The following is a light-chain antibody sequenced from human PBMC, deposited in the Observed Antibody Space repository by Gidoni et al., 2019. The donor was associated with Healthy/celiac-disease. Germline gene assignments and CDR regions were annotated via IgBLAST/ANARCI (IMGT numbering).Light chain of an antibody. Sequence: DIPMTQSPSSLSASVGDRVTITCRATQSISSYLNWYQQKPRKDPKLLIYAGSSLQSGVPARVSGSGSGTDFTLAISSLQPEDFATYYCQQSYSTPTFGQGTKVEIK. J-gene: IGKJ1*01. CDR3: QQSYSTPT. CDR2: AGS. CDR1: QSISSY. V-gene: IGKV1-39*01.